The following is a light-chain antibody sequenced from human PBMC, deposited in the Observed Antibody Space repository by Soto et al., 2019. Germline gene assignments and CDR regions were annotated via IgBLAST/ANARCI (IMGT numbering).Light chain of an antibody. CDR2: EVS. CDR3: SSYTSSSTRV. CDR1: SRDVGGYNY. Sequence: QSALTQTASVSGSPGPSITISGTGTSRDVGGYNYVSWYQQHPGKAPKLMIYEVSNRPSGVSNRFSGSKSGNTASLTISGLQAEDEADYYCSSYTSSSTRVFGGGTKLPVL. V-gene: IGLV2-14*01. J-gene: IGLJ2*01.